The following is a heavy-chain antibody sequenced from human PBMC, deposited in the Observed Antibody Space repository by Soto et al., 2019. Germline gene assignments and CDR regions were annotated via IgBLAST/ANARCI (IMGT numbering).Heavy chain of an antibody. CDR2: ISSNGVGT. D-gene: IGHD6-6*01. CDR3: ARRARPDFYYMDV. CDR1: GFTLSGYA. Sequence: VGSLRLSCAAPGFTLSGYAMDWVRQAPGKGLEYVSGISSNGVGTYYANSVQGRFTISRDNSKNTVYLQMGSLRPEDMAVYYCARRARPDFYYMDVWGKGTTVTVS. J-gene: IGHJ6*03. V-gene: IGHV3-64*01.